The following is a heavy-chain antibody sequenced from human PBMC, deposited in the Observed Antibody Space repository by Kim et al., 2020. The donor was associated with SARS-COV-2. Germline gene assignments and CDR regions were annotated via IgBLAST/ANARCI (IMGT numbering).Heavy chain of an antibody. V-gene: IGHV3-53*01. CDR2: LYTGGST. CDR1: GFTVSSNY. Sequence: GGSLRLSCAVSGFTVSSNYMAWVRQAPGRGLEWVSVLYTGGSTDYADSVKGRFTISRDNSKNTLYLQMNSLRVEDTAVYYCAIERGGYNSYFDYWGQGALVTVSS. CDR3: AIERGGYNSYFDY. J-gene: IGHJ4*02. D-gene: IGHD5-12*01.